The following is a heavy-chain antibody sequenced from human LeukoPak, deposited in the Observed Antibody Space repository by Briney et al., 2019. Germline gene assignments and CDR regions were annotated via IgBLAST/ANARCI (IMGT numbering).Heavy chain of an antibody. CDR2: IYYSWSN. V-gene: IGHV4-39*01. D-gene: IGHD2-8*02. CDR1: GGSISSSSYY. Sequence: SETLSLTCTVSGGSISSSSYYWGWIRQPPGKGLEWIGSIYYSWSNYYNPSLKSRVTISVDTSNNQLSLKLSSVTAADTAVYYCARGFRIEVVYAQSGTFNIWGQGTMVTVSS. J-gene: IGHJ3*02. CDR3: ARGFRIEVVYAQSGTFNI.